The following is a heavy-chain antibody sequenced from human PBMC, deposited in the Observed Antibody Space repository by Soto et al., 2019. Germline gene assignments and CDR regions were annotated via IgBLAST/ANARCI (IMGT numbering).Heavy chain of an antibody. J-gene: IGHJ6*02. CDR1: GFTISSYG. CDR3: ARDRGYSGSSDYYYYGMDV. V-gene: IGHV3-23*01. D-gene: IGHD1-26*01. Sequence: GGSLRLSCAASGFTISSYGMSWVRQAPGKGLEWVSAISADGSNTYYADSVRGRFTVSRDNSKNTLYLQMNSLRAEDTAVYYCARDRGYSGSSDYYYYGMDVWGQGTTVTVSS. CDR2: ISADGSNT.